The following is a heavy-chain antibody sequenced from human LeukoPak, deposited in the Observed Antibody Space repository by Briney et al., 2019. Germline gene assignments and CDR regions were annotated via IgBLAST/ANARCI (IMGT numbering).Heavy chain of an antibody. D-gene: IGHD1-14*01. J-gene: IGHJ2*01. V-gene: IGHV4-30-2*02. Sequence: SETLSLTCAVSGGSISSGGYSWSWIRQPPGKGLEWIGYIYHSGSTYYNPSLKSRVTISVDRSKNQFSLKLSSVTAADTAVYYCARWISREPLYWYFDLWGRGTLVTVSS. CDR3: ARWISREPLYWYFDL. CDR1: GGSISSGGYS. CDR2: IYHSGST.